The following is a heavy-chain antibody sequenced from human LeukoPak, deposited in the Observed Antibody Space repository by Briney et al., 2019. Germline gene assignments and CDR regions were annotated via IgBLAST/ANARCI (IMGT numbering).Heavy chain of an antibody. J-gene: IGHJ5*02. CDR2: IYYSGST. CDR3: ARLNYDFWSGQNWFDP. D-gene: IGHD3-3*01. Sequence: SETLSLTCTVSGGSISSSSYYWGWIRQPPGKGLEWIGSIYYSGSTYYNPSLKSRVTISVDTSKNQFSLKLSSVTAADTAVYYCARLNYDFWSGQNWFDPWGQGTLVTVSS. CDR1: GGSISSSSYY. V-gene: IGHV4-39*07.